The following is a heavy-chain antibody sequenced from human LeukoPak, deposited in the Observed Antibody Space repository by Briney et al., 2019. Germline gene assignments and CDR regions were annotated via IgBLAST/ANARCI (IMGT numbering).Heavy chain of an antibody. V-gene: IGHV3-23*01. D-gene: IGHD5-24*01. CDR1: GFTFSRHA. J-gene: IGHJ4*02. Sequence: GSLRLSCAASGFTFSRHAMSWVRQAPGKGLEWVSTTGLTRVNTFCAESVQGRFSISRDNSKNTLDLQMDNLRVDDTAVYYCAKGDDIGKHPTRAYYFDTWGQGTLVT. CDR3: AKGDDIGKHPTRAYYFDT. CDR2: TGLTRVNT.